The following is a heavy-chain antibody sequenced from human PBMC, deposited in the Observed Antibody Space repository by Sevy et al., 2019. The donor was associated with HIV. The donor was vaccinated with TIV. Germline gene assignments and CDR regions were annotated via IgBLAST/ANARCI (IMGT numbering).Heavy chain of an antibody. CDR1: GFTFSSYW. V-gene: IGHV3-74*01. J-gene: IGHJ4*02. CDR2: INSDGSST. CDR3: ARVHAYSYGDFDY. Sequence: GGSLRLSCAASGFTFSSYWMHWVRQAPGKGVVWVSRINSDGSSTSYADSVKGRFTISRDNAKNTLYLQMNSLRAEDTAVYYCARVHAYSYGDFDYWGQGTLVTVSS. D-gene: IGHD5-18*01.